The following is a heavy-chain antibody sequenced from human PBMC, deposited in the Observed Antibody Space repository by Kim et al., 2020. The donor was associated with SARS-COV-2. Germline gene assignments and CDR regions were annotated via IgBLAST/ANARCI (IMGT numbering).Heavy chain of an antibody. J-gene: IGHJ4*02. V-gene: IGHV3-30*03. Sequence: KGLEWVAGLSYDGTDDYYADSVKGRFTISRDTSKKTLYLDMTGLTTDDTAVYYCARNGRNTMIRGVIFYWGQGTLVTVSS. D-gene: IGHD3-10*01. CDR3: ARNGRNTMIRGVIFY. CDR2: LSYDGTDD.